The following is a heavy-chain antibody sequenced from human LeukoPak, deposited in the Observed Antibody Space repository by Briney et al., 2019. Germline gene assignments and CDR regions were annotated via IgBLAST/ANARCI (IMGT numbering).Heavy chain of an antibody. Sequence: SVKVSCKASGGTFSSYAISWVRQAPGQGLEWMGRIIPIFGTANYAQKSQGRVTITTDESTSTAYMELSSLRSEDTAVYYCARTNIAARLSYYYMDVWGKGTTVTVSS. CDR2: IIPIFGTA. CDR1: GGTFSSYA. V-gene: IGHV1-69*05. CDR3: ARTNIAARLSYYYMDV. D-gene: IGHD6-6*01. J-gene: IGHJ6*03.